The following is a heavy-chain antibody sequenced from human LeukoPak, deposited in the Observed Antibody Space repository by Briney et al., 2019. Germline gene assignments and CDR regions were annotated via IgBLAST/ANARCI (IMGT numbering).Heavy chain of an antibody. D-gene: IGHD3-22*01. Sequence: SVKISCKASGGTFSSYAISWVRQAPGQGLEWMGRIIPIFGIANYAQKFQGRVTITADKSTSTAYMELSSLRSEDTAVYYCGSDGVDYYDSSGSSQFDYWGQGTLVTVSS. CDR2: IIPIFGIA. CDR3: GSDGVDYYDSSGSSQFDY. J-gene: IGHJ4*02. CDR1: GGTFSSYA. V-gene: IGHV1-69*04.